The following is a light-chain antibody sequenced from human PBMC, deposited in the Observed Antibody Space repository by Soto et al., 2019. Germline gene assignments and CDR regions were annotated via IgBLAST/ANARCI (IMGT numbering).Light chain of an antibody. CDR2: GAS. Sequence: EIVLTQSRGTLSLSLGERATLHCRASQSVSSSYLAWYKKKPGQAPRLLIYGASSRATGIPDRFSDRGSGTDFTLTISRLEPEDFAVYYCQQYGSSRFTFGPGTKVDIK. CDR1: QSVSSSY. CDR3: QQYGSSRFT. J-gene: IGKJ3*01. V-gene: IGKV3-20*01.